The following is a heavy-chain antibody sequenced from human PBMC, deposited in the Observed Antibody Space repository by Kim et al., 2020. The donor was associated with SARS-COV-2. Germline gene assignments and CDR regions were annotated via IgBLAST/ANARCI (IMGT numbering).Heavy chain of an antibody. CDR2: ISYDGSNK. V-gene: IGHV3-30*04. D-gene: IGHD6-13*01. Sequence: GGSLRLSCAASGFTFSSYAMHWVRQAPGKGLEWVAVISYDGSNKYYADSVKGRFTISRDNSKNTLYLQMNSLRAEDTAVYYCARDIPYSSSWFYYYYGMDVWGQGTTVTVSS. J-gene: IGHJ6*02. CDR1: GFTFSSYA. CDR3: ARDIPYSSSWFYYYYGMDV.